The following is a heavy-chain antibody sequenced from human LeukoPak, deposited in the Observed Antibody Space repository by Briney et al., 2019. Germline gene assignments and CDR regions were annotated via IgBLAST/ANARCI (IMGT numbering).Heavy chain of an antibody. V-gene: IGHV3-74*01. J-gene: IGHJ3*02. CDR2: IKNDGSNT. CDR1: GFTFSSYW. CDR3: ARGGGYAVFDI. D-gene: IGHD5-12*01. Sequence: GGSLRLSCAASGFTFSSYWMHWVRQAPGKGLVWVSRIKNDGSNTTYADSVKGRFTISRDNAKNTLYLQMNSLRAEDTAVYYCARGGGYAVFDIWGQGTMVTVSS.